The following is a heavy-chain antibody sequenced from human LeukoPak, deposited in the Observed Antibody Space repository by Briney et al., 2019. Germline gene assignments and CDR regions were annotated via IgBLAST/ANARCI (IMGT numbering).Heavy chain of an antibody. CDR1: GFTFTSYA. J-gene: IGHJ4*02. D-gene: IGHD6-19*01. V-gene: IGHV3-23*01. CDR3: AKRRWLGGIGVADPFDY. Sequence: PGGSLRLSCSASGFTFTSYAMSWVRQGPGKGLEWVSVSDSGGSTYYADSVKGRFTISRDNSKNTLYLQMNSLRADDTAVYYCAKRRWLGGIGVADPFDYWGQGTLVTVSS. CDR2: SDSGGST.